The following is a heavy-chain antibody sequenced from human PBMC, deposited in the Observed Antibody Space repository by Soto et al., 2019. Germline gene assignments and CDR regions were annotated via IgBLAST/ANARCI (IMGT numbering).Heavy chain of an antibody. CDR1: GGSISGSSYY. J-gene: IGHJ4*02. CDR2: IYYSGGT. CDR3: MLGSGWKDFDY. D-gene: IGHD3-22*01. Sequence: QLQLQESGPGLVKPSETLSLTCTVSGGSISGSSYYWGWIRQPPGKGLEWIGNIYYSGGTYYHPSHRSRVTICVDTSKNQFSLKLGSVTAADAAVYYCMLGSGWKDFDYWGQGTLVTVAS. V-gene: IGHV4-39*01.